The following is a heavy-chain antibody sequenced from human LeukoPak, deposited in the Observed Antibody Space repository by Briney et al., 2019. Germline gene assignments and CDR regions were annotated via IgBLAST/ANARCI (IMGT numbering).Heavy chain of an antibody. D-gene: IGHD7-27*01. CDR1: GVSISSYY. CDR2: IYYSGST. Sequence: AETLWLTCTVSGVSISSYYWSWIRQPPGKGLEWIGYIYYSGSTNYNPSLKSRVTISVDTSKNQFSLKLSSVTAADTAVYYCARETPGAGHFDYWGQGSLVTASS. CDR3: ARETPGAGHFDY. J-gene: IGHJ4*02. V-gene: IGHV4-59*01.